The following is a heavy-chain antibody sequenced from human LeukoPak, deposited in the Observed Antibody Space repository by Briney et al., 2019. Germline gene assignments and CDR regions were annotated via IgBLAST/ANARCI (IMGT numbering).Heavy chain of an antibody. J-gene: IGHJ4*02. CDR2: ISDGGGST. CDR3: TYVISGWAFEY. D-gene: IGHD6-19*01. Sequence: GGSLRLSCAASGFTFSNYIMTWVRQAPGKGLKWVSGISDGGGSTYYADSVRGRFTISRDNSKTTVFLQMNSLRAEDTAVYYCTYVISGWAFEYWGQGTLVTVSS. CDR1: GFTFSNYI. V-gene: IGHV3-23*01.